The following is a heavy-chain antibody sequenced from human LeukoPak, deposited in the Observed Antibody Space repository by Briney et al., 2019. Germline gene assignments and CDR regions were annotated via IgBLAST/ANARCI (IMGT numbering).Heavy chain of an antibody. V-gene: IGHV3-7*01. CDR1: GFTFSTYW. D-gene: IGHD4-17*01. J-gene: IGHJ1*01. CDR2: IRRDGSQI. Sequence: GGSLRLSCAASGFTFSTYWMSWVRQAPGKGLEWVATIRRDGSQIYYVDSVKGRLTTSRDNAKNSLYLQMNSLRAEDTAVYYCARDRGNTVTTDWGQGTLVTVSS. CDR3: ARDRGNTVTTD.